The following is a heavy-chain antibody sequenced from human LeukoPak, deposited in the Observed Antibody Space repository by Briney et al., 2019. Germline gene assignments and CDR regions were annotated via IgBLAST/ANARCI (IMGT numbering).Heavy chain of an antibody. V-gene: IGHV3-21*01. D-gene: IGHD3-9*01. CDR2: ISSSSSYT. Sequence: PGGSLRLSCAASGFTFSSYSMNWVRQAPGTGLECVSSISSSSSYTYYADSVRGRFTSSRDNAKKSLYLQMNSLRAEDTAVYYCARDIYDILTGYYYGMDVWGQGTTVTVSS. CDR1: GFTFSSYS. J-gene: IGHJ6*02. CDR3: ARDIYDILTGYYYGMDV.